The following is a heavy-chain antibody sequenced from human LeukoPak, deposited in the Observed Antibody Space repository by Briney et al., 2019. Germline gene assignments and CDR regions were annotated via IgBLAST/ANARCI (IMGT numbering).Heavy chain of an antibody. V-gene: IGHV3-21*05. Sequence: GGSLRLSCAASGFTFSSYEMNWVRQAPGKGLEWVSYISSSSSYIYYADSAKGRFTISRDNSKNTLYLQMNSLRAEDTAVYYCAKAQMEVYYYGSGSNYYYYYMDVWGKGTTVTISS. J-gene: IGHJ6*03. CDR2: ISSSSSYI. CDR1: GFTFSSYE. CDR3: AKAQMEVYYYGSGSNYYYYYMDV. D-gene: IGHD3-10*01.